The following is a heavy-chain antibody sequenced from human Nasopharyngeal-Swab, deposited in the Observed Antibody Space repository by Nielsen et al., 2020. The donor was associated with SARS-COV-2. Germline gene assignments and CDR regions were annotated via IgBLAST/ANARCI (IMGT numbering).Heavy chain of an antibody. CDR3: AGSRYCSGGSCYFSFDY. J-gene: IGHJ4*02. Sequence: SCTVSGGSISSGGYYWSWIRQHPGKGLEWIGYIYYSGSTYYNPSLKSRVTISVDTSKNQFSLKLSSVTAADTAVYYCAGSRYCSGGSCYFSFDYWGQGTLVTVSS. CDR2: IYYSGST. CDR1: GGSISSGGYY. D-gene: IGHD2-15*01. V-gene: IGHV4-31*02.